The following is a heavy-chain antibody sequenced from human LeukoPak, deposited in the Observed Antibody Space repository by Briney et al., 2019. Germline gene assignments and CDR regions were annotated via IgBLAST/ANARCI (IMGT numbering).Heavy chain of an antibody. Sequence: GGSLRLSCAASGFTFSSYSMNWVRQAPGKGLEWVSSISSSSSYIYYADSVKGRFTISRDNAKNSLYLQMNSLRAEDTAVYYCARGYYGSGSYYDPWGQGTLVTVSS. CDR1: GFTFSSYS. J-gene: IGHJ5*02. CDR3: ARGYYGSGSYYDP. D-gene: IGHD3-10*01. V-gene: IGHV3-21*01. CDR2: ISSSSSYI.